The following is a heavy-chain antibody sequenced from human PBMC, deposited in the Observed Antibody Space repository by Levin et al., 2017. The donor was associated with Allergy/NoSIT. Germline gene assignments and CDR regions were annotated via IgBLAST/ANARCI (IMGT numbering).Heavy chain of an antibody. CDR2: INPNSGGT. CDR3: ARDRATPDVSETYTNWFDP. V-gene: IGHV1-2*02. Sequence: ASVKVSCKASGYTFTGDYMHWVRQGPGQGLEWMGWINPNSGGTNYAQKFQGRVTMTRDTSISTAYMELSRRRSDDTAVYYCARDRATPDVSETYTNWFDPWGQGTLVTVSS. J-gene: IGHJ5*02. CDR1: GYTFTGDY. D-gene: IGHD3-16*01.